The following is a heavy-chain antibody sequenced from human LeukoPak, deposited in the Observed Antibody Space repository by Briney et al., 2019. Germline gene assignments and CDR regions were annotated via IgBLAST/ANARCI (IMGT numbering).Heavy chain of an antibody. CDR1: GFTFSSYW. CDR2: IKQDGSEK. V-gene: IGHV3-7*03. J-gene: IGHJ4*02. Sequence: GGSLRLSCTASGFTFSSYWMSWVRQAPGKGLEWVANIKQDGSEKNYVDSVRGRFTISRDNAKNSLYLEMNSLRAEDTAVYYCARDPLWGGSGSYYGHWGQRTLVTVSS. D-gene: IGHD3-10*01. CDR3: ARDPLWGGSGSYYGH.